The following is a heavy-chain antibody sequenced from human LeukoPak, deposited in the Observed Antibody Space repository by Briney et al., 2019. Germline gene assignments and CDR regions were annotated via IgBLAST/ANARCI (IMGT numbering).Heavy chain of an antibody. J-gene: IGHJ3*01. CDR3: ARAERWLQLRWYFDS. D-gene: IGHD5-24*01. V-gene: IGHV3-30-3*01. Sequence: GRSLRLSCAASGFTFSTYAMHWVRQAPGKGLEWVAIISYDGDNKYYADSVKGRFTISRDNSKNTLYLQMNSLRGEDTAVHYCARAERWLQLRWYFDSWGQGTMVTVSS. CDR2: ISYDGDNK. CDR1: GFTFSTYA.